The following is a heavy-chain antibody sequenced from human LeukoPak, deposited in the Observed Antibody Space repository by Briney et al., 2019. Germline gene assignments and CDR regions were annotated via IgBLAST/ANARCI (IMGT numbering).Heavy chain of an antibody. V-gene: IGHV3-23*01. J-gene: IGHJ6*02. Sequence: PGGSLRLPCAASGFTFSSYAMSWVRQAPGKGLEWVSAISGSGGSTYYADSVKGRFTISRDNSKNTLYLQMNSLRAEDTAVYYCAKSSGYYSYYYYGMDVWGQGTTVTVSS. CDR1: GFTFSSYA. CDR2: ISGSGGST. D-gene: IGHD3-22*01. CDR3: AKSSGYYSYYYYGMDV.